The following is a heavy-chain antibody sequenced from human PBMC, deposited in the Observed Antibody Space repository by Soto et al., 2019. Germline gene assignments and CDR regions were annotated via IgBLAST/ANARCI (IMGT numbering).Heavy chain of an antibody. CDR2: ISGSGSNT. J-gene: IGHJ4*02. D-gene: IGHD4-17*01. V-gene: IGHV3-23*01. Sequence: EVQLMESGGGLERPGGSLRLSCAASGFTFNNFAMIWVRQAPGKGLEWVSAISGSGSNTYYADSVKGRFTISRDNSKNTVSLQMNSLRAEDTAVYYCAKDDYGDYHTIFDYWGQGTLVTVSS. CDR1: GFTFNNFA. CDR3: AKDDYGDYHTIFDY.